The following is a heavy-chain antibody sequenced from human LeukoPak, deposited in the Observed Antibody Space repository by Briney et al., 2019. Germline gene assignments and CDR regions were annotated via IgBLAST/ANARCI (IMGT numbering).Heavy chain of an antibody. CDR3: ALSGDGHNYFDY. J-gene: IGHJ4*02. CDR2: INSDGSST. Sequence: PGGSLRLSCAASGFTFSSYWMHCVRQAPGKGLVWVSRINSDGSSTSYADSVRGRFTISRDNAKNTLYLLMNSLRAEDTAVYYCALSGDGHNYFDYWGQGTLVTVSS. CDR1: GFTFSSYW. D-gene: IGHD5-24*01. V-gene: IGHV3-74*01.